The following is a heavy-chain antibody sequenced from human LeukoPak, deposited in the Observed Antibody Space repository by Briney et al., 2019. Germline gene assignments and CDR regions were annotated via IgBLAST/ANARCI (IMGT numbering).Heavy chain of an antibody. J-gene: IGHJ5*02. D-gene: IGHD6-19*01. V-gene: IGHV3-23*01. CDR1: GFTFSSYA. CDR3: ANFERTVAGPYNWFDP. Sequence: GGSLRLSCAASGFTFSSYAMSWVRQAPGRGLEWVSGISDSGGTTYYAVSGKGRFTIYRDNSKSTLYLLMNSLRAEDTAVYYCANFERTVAGPYNWFDPWGQGTLVTVSS. CDR2: ISDSGGTT.